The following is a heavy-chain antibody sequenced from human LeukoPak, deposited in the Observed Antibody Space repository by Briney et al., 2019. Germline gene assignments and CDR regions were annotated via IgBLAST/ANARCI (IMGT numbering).Heavy chain of an antibody. J-gene: IGHJ4*02. D-gene: IGHD2-8*01. CDR1: GGSFSGYY. CDR2: INHSGST. V-gene: IGHV4-34*01. CDR3: ARVGHHCTKGVCYTGTSNFDY. Sequence: PSETLSLTCAVYGGSFSGYYWSWIRQPPGKGLEWIGEINHSGSTNYNPSLKSRVTISVDTSKNQFSLKLSSATAADTAVYYCARVGHHCTKGVCYTGTSNFDYWGQGTLVTVSS.